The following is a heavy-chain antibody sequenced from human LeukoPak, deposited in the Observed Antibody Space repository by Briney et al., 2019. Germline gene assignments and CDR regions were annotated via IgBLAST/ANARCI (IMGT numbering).Heavy chain of an antibody. J-gene: IGHJ6*03. CDR2: ITTGNSFL. Sequence: PGGSLRLSCAASGFTFSSYNVNWVRQAPGKGLEWFSSITTGNSFLYFADSVKGRFTISRDHANNSLYLQMNSLRADDTAVYYCARGAATRKSGFYYYYMDVWGKGTTVTVSS. CDR1: GFTFSSYN. D-gene: IGHD5-12*01. CDR3: ARGAATRKSGFYYYYMDV. V-gene: IGHV3-21*01.